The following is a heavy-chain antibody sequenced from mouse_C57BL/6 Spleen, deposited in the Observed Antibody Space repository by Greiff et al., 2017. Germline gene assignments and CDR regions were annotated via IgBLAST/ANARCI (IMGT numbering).Heavy chain of an antibody. Sequence: QVQLQQPVAELVKPGASVKLSCKASGYTFTSYWMHWVKQRPGQGLEWIGMIHPNSGSTNYNEKFKSKATLTVDKSSSTAYMQLSSLTSEDSAVYYCARDLTGTGFAYWGQGTLVTVSA. CDR1: GYTFTSYW. J-gene: IGHJ3*01. D-gene: IGHD4-1*01. V-gene: IGHV1-64*01. CDR2: IHPNSGST. CDR3: ARDLTGTGFAY.